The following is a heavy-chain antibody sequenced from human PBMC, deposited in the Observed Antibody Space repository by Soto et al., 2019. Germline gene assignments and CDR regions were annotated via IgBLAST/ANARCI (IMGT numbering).Heavy chain of an antibody. D-gene: IGHD6-19*01. V-gene: IGHV3-30-3*01. Sequence: GGSLRLSCAASGFTFSSYAMHWVRQAPGKGLEWVAVISYDGSNKYYADYVKGRFTISRDNSKNTLYMKMNSLRAEDTAVYYCAREERAGPFDYWGQGTLVTVSS. CDR2: ISYDGSNK. CDR3: AREERAGPFDY. J-gene: IGHJ4*02. CDR1: GFTFSSYA.